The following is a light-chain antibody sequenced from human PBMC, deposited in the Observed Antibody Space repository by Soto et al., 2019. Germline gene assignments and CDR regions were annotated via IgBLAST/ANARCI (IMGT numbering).Light chain of an antibody. CDR1: QSVSSNY. J-gene: IGKJ5*01. V-gene: IGKV3-20*01. CDR3: QQYAPSPAIT. CDR2: GVS. Sequence: ETVLTQSPGTLSLSPGERATLSCRASQSVSSNYLVWYQQKPGQAPRLLISGVSTRATGIPDRFSGSGSGTYFTLTISRLEHEDVEVYYCQQYAPSPAITFGQGTRVEIK.